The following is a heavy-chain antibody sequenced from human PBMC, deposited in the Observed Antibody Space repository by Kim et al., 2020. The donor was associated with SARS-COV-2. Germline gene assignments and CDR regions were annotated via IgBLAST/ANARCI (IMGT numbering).Heavy chain of an antibody. Sequence: GSTHYSPSLKSRVTISVDKSKNQFSLKLSSVTAADTAVYYCARDRAMDVWGQGTTVTVSS. J-gene: IGHJ6*02. CDR3: ARDRAMDV. V-gene: IGHV4-4*02. CDR2: GST.